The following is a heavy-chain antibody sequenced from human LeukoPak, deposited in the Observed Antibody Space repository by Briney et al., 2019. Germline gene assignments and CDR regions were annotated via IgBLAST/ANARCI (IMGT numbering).Heavy chain of an antibody. CDR2: IRDDGSNK. CDR1: GFTFSNYG. Sequence: GGSLRLSCAASGFTFSNYGIHWVRQAPGKGLEWVAFIRDDGSNKYYADSVKGRFTISRDNSKNTLYLQMNSLRAEDTAVYYCARWSVQCYYDSSGYYQKDDFDYWGQGTLVTVSS. J-gene: IGHJ4*02. V-gene: IGHV3-30*02. CDR3: ARWSVQCYYDSSGYYQKDDFDY. D-gene: IGHD3-22*01.